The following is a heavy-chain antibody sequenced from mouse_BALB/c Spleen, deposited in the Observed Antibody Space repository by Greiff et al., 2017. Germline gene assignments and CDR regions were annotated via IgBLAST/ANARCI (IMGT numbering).Heavy chain of an antibody. D-gene: IGHD2-14*01. CDR2: INPDNGGT. V-gene: IGHV1-19*01. CDR1: GYSFNGYS. J-gene: IGHJ2*01. Sequence: VQLQQSGAELVKPGASVKISCTASGYSFNGYSMHWVKQSHGKSLEWIGLINPDNGGTSYNPKFKGKATLTVDKSSSTAYLQLISLTSEDSAVYYCATTGTVFHCDYWGQGTTLTVSS. CDR3: ATTGTVFHCDY.